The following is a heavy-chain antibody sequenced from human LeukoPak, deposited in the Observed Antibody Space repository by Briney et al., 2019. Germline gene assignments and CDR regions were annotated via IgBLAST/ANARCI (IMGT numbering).Heavy chain of an antibody. V-gene: IGHV3-23*01. CDR3: AKDGAVLLWFGEEAFDI. CDR2: ISGSGGST. D-gene: IGHD3-10*01. J-gene: IGHJ3*02. CDR1: GFTFSSYS. Sequence: GGSLRLSCAASGFTFSSYSMNWVRQAPGKGLEWVSAISGSGGSTYYADSVKGRFTISRDNSKNTLYLQMNSLRAEDTAVYYCAKDGAVLLWFGEEAFDIWGQGTMVTVSS.